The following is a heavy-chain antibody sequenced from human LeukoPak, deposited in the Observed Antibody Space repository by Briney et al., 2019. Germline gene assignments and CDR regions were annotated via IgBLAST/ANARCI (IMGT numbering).Heavy chain of an antibody. CDR3: AKDLVVGALDY. Sequence: GGSLRLSCAASGFTFSSYAMTWIRQAPGKGLEWVSYISGSGGSTYYADSVKGRFTISRDNSRNMLFLQMNSLGADDTAVYYCAKDLVVGALDYWGQGTLVTVSS. D-gene: IGHD1-26*01. V-gene: IGHV3-23*01. CDR2: ISGSGGST. CDR1: GFTFSSYA. J-gene: IGHJ4*02.